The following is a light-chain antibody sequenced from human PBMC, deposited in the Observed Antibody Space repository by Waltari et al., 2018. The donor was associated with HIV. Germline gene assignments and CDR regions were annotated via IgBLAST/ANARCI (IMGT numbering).Light chain of an antibody. CDR3: LQYNSYLYN. CDR2: EAS. J-gene: IGKJ2*01. CDR1: QSIGRS. V-gene: IGKV1-5*03. Sequence: DIQMTQSPSTLSASVGDRVTITCRASQSIGRSLAWYQQKPEKAPELLIYEASSLESGVPSRFSGSRSGTEFTLTISGLQPADFATYYCLQYNSYLYNFGQGTKLEI.